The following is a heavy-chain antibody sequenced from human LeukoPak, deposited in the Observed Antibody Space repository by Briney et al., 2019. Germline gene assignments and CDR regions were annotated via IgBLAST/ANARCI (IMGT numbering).Heavy chain of an antibody. J-gene: IGHJ4*02. D-gene: IGHD3-16*02. V-gene: IGHV4-39*01. CDR1: GGSISSSGYY. Sequence: SETLSLTCTVSGGSISSSGYYWGWIRQPPGKGLEWIGSVDYTGITSHSPSLKSRVTISVDTSKNQFSLKLSSVTAADTAVYYCARGRRYDYVWGSYRYGYYFDYWGQGTLVTVSS. CDR3: ARGRRYDYVWGSYRYGYYFDY. CDR2: VDYTGIT.